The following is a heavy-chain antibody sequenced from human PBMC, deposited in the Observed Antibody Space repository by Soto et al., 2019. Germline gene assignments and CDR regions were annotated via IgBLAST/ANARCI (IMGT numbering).Heavy chain of an antibody. D-gene: IGHD6-13*01. CDR1: GFTFSNAW. CDR3: ARDPDLIEAAGNYFDY. Sequence: SLRLSCAAAGFTFSNAWMSWVRQAPGKGLEWVAVVSFDGVNKHYRDSVKCRFTISRDIAKNMLYLQMTSLRLEDTALYYCARDPDLIEAAGNYFDYWGQGTLVTVSS. J-gene: IGHJ4*02. CDR2: VSFDGVNK. V-gene: IGHV3-30*03.